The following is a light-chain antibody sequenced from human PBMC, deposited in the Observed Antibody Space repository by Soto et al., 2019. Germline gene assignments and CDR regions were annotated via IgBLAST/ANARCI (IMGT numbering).Light chain of an antibody. CDR1: QSVSNF. CDR2: DAS. Sequence: EIVLTQSPATLSLSPGERATLSCRASQSVSNFLAWYQQKPGQAPRLLIYDASNMPSGIPARFSGSGSGTDFTHTIRSLEPEESEVYDCQHREHCTPGYTFGQGTKLEIK. CDR3: QHREHCTPGYT. J-gene: IGKJ2*01. V-gene: IGKV3-11*01.